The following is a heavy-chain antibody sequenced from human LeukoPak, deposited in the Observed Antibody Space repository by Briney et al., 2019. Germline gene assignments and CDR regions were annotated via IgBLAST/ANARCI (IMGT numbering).Heavy chain of an antibody. Sequence: SVKVSRKSSGGTFSSYSISWVRQAPGQGLEWMGRIIPIFGTANYAQKLQGRVTITTDESTSTAYMEVSGLRSEDTAVYYFATAPRYNWNDRHYFDYWGQGTLVTVSS. V-gene: IGHV1-69*05. CDR2: IIPIFGTA. J-gene: IGHJ4*02. CDR1: GGTFSSYS. CDR3: ATAPRYNWNDRHYFDY. D-gene: IGHD1-20*01.